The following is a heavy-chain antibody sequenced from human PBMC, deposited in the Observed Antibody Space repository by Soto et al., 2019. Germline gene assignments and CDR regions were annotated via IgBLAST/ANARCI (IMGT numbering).Heavy chain of an antibody. CDR3: ARNVLGYMDV. D-gene: IGHD1-1*01. V-gene: IGHV4-59*08. Sequence: TLSLTCTVSGGSISSYYWSWIRQPPGKGLEWIGYIYYSGSTNYNPSLKSRVTISVDTSKNQFSLKLSSVTAADTAVYYCARNVLGYMDVWGKGTTVTVSS. CDR1: GGSISSYY. J-gene: IGHJ6*03. CDR2: IYYSGST.